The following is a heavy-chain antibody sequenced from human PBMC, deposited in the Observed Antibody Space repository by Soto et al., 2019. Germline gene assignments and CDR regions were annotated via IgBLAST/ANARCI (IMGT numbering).Heavy chain of an antibody. CDR2: ISSTGLYT. V-gene: IGHV3-23*01. CDR1: GFSFTTYG. CDR3: TKSWLFEKNWFDP. D-gene: IGHD3-22*01. J-gene: IGHJ5*02. Sequence: GGSVRLSCAASGFSFTTYGMSWVRQAPGKGLEWVSDISSTGLYTYLADSVKGRFTISRDNSKNTLYLQMNSLRVDDTAVYFCTKSWLFEKNWFDPWGQGTLVTVSS.